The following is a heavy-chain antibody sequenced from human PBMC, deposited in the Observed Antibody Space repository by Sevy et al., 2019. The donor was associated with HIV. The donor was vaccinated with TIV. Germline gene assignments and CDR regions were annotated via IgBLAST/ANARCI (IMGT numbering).Heavy chain of an antibody. CDR1: GYTCTSYG. CDR3: ARWSYYYDSSGYSPTY. D-gene: IGHD3-22*01. J-gene: IGHJ4*02. V-gene: IGHV1-18*04. Sequence: ASVKVSCKASGYTCTSYGISWVRQAPGQGLEWMGWISAYNGNTNYAQKLQGRVTMTTDTSTSTAYMELRSLRSDDTAVYYCARWSYYYDSSGYSPTYWGQRTLVTVSS. CDR2: ISAYNGNT.